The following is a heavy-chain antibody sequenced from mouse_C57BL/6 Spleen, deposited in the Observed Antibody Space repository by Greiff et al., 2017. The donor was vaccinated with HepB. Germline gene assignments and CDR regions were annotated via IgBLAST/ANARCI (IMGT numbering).Heavy chain of an antibody. CDR3: ARDRYYYGSSSFYAMDY. CDR2: IHPNSGST. V-gene: IGHV1-64*01. D-gene: IGHD1-1*01. Sequence: QVHVKQSGAELVKPGASVKLSCKASGYTFTSYWMHWVKQRPGQGLEWIGMIHPNSGSTNYNEKFKSKATLTVDKSSSTAYMQLSSLTSEDSAVYYCARDRYYYGSSSFYAMDYWGQGTSVTVSS. CDR1: GYTFTSYW. J-gene: IGHJ4*01.